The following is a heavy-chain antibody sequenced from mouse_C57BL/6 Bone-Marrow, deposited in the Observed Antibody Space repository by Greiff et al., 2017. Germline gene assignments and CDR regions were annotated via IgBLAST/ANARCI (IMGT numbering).Heavy chain of an antibody. J-gene: IGHJ4*01. CDR1: GFSLTSYG. D-gene: IGHD2-3*01. Sequence: VQLQQSGPGLVAPSQSLSITCTVSGFSLTSYGVHWVRQPPGKGLEWLVVIWSDGSTTYNSALKSRLSISKDNSKSQVFLKMNSLQTDDTAMYYCARHYDRPWYAMDYWGQGTSVTVSS. CDR3: ARHYDRPWYAMDY. V-gene: IGHV2-6-1*01. CDR2: IWSDGST.